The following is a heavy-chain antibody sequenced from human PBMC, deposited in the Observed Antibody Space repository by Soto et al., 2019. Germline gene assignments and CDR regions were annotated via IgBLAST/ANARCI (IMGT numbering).Heavy chain of an antibody. CDR2: IYPGDSDT. CDR1: GYSFTSYW. D-gene: IGHD3-10*01. CDR3: ARQAGYYVSFDSYYSYGMAV. V-gene: IGHV5-51*01. J-gene: IGHJ6*02. Sequence: PGESLKISCKVSGYSFTSYWIGWVRQMPGKGLEWMGIIYPGDSDTRYSPAFQGQVTISADKSISTPYLQWSSLKASDTALYYCARQAGYYVSFDSYYSYGMAVWGQGTTVTVS.